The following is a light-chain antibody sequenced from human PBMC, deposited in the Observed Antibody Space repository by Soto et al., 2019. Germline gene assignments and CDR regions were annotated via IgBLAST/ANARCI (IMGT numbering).Light chain of an antibody. CDR3: ATWDDILDGHV. Sequence: QDVVTQPPSASGTPGQRVTISCSGSSSNIESKTVNWYQQLPGTAPKLLIYANNQRPSGVPDRFSGSKSGTSASLAISGLQSEDEADYYCATWDDILDGHVFGTGTKVTVL. V-gene: IGLV1-44*01. J-gene: IGLJ1*01. CDR2: ANN. CDR1: SSNIESKT.